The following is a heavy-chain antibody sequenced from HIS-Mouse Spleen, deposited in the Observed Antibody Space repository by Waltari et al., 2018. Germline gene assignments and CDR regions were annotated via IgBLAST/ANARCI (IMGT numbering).Heavy chain of an antibody. V-gene: IGHV4-39*07. J-gene: IGHJ5*02. Sequence: QLQLQESGPGLVKPSETLSLTCTVSGGSISSSSYYWGWIRQPPGKGLEWIGSIYYSGSTDYNPSLKRRVTISVDTSKNQFSLKLSSVTAADTAVYYCARDYGDNWFDPWGQGTLVTVSS. CDR2: IYYSGST. CDR3: ARDYGDNWFDP. CDR1: GGSISSSSYY. D-gene: IGHD4-17*01.